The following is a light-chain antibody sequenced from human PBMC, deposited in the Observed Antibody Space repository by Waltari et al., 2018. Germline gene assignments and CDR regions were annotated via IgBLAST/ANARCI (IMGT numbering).Light chain of an antibody. J-gene: IGKJ4*01. CDR3: LQYNDYPFT. Sequence: DILMTQSPSAMSASVGDRVTITARASQGINNYLAWFQQEPGKVPKRLVYYTSSLQSGVPSRFSGSGSGTEFTLTISSLQPEDFATYYCLQYNDYPFTFGGGTKVEIK. CDR2: YTS. CDR1: QGINNY. V-gene: IGKV1-17*03.